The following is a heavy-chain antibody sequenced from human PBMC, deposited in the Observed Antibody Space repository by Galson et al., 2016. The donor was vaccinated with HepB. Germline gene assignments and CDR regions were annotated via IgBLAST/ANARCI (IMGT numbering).Heavy chain of an antibody. CDR1: GFTFTNYW. V-gene: IGHV3-74*01. Sequence: SLRLSCAASGFTFTNYWINWVRQAPGKGLVWVSGINNDGSRTFYADAVKGRFTISRDNAKNTLYLQMNSLRAEDTAVYYCGSVFEYWGQGTLVAVSS. CDR3: GSVFEY. J-gene: IGHJ4*02. CDR2: INNDGSRT. D-gene: IGHD3-10*01.